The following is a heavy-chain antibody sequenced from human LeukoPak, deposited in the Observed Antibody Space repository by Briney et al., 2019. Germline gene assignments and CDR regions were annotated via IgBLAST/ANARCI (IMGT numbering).Heavy chain of an antibody. J-gene: IGHJ4*02. CDR2: MNPNSGNT. D-gene: IGHD3-3*01. CDR3: ARGVHGDFWSGYYRH. Sequence: EASVKVSCKASGYTFTSYDINWVRQAPGQGLEWMGWMNPNSGNTGYAQKFQGRVTMTRNTSISTAYMELSSLRSEDTAVYYCARGVHGDFWSGYYRHWGQGTLVTVSS. CDR1: GYTFTSYD. V-gene: IGHV1-8*01.